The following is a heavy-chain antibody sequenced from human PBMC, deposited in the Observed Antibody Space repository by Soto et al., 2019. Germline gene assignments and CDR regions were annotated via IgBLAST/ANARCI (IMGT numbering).Heavy chain of an antibody. J-gene: IGHJ4*02. V-gene: IGHV1-18*01. CDR1: GYTFTSYG. Sequence: QVQPVQSGAEVKKPGASVKVSCKASGYTFTSYGISWVRQAPGQGLEWMGGISAYNGNTNYAPKLQGIVTMTTDTATSTASMERSSLRSDDTEVYYCARDGTTGRNENWGQGTLVTVSS. CDR2: ISAYNGNT. D-gene: IGHD1-1*01. CDR3: ARDGTTGRNEN.